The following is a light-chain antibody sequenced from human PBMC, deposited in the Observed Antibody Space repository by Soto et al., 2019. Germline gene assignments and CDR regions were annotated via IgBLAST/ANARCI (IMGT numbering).Light chain of an antibody. V-gene: IGLV2-8*01. CDR3: SSCAGSNNPYV. J-gene: IGLJ1*01. CDR1: SSDVGGCNF. CDR2: EVS. Sequence: QSALTQPPSASGSPGQSVTISCTGTSSDVGGCNFVSWYQQHPGKAPKLMIYEVSKRPSGVPDRFSGSKSGNTASLTVSGLQAEDEAYYYCSSCAGSNNPYVFGTGTKVTVL.